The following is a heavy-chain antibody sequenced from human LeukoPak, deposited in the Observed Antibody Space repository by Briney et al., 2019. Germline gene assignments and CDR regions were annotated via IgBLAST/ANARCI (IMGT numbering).Heavy chain of an antibody. CDR2: ITSGDFV. D-gene: IGHD3-10*01. V-gene: IGHV3-21*01. CDR1: GFTSSAYS. Sequence: PGGSLRLSCAVSGFTSSAYSMNWVRQAPGKGLEWVSSITSGDFVYFADSLKGRFTISRDNAKSSLYLQMNSLRAEDTAVYYCARGGFNMVRGVIIPSNSYYYYMDIWGKGTTVTVSS. J-gene: IGHJ6*03. CDR3: ARGGFNMVRGVIIPSNSYYYYMDI.